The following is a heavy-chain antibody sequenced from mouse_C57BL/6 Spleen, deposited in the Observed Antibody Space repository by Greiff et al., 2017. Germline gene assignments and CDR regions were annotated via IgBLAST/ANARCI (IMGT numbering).Heavy chain of an antibody. CDR2: INPNYGTT. D-gene: IGHD1-1*01. Sequence: EVQLQQSGPELVKPGASVKISCKASGYSFTDYNMNWVKQSNGKSLEWSGLINPNYGTTSYNQKFKGKATLTVDQSSSTAYMQLNSLTSGDSAVYNWARGITTVEGWYVDVGGTGTTVTGSS. CDR3: ARGITTVEGWYVDV. CDR1: GYSFTDYN. J-gene: IGHJ1*03. V-gene: IGHV1-39*01.